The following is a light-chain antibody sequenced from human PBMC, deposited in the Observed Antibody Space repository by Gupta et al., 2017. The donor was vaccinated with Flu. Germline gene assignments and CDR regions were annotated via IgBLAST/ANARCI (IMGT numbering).Light chain of an antibody. V-gene: IGLV6-57*03. J-gene: IGLJ1*01. CDR1: SGSIASYY. CDR2: DET. CDR3: QYWDRSAHCV. Sequence: NFMLTQPHSVSDSPGKTLTISCTRSSGSIASYYVQWYQQRPGSAPNTVIYDETQRPSGVPERFAVSKSRSSPSVSITGLRTKTEDDSYFECQYWDRSAHCVFGYGTKVTVL.